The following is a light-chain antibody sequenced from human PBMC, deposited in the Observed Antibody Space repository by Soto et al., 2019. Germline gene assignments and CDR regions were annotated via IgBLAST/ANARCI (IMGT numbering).Light chain of an antibody. J-gene: IGKJ4*01. CDR3: QQYEAYPLT. Sequence: DIQLTQSPSTLSASVGDRVTITCRASQSISSWLAWYQQKPGKAPKLLVYKAFSLESGVPSRFSGSGSATEFTLTITTLQPDDFATYYCQQYEAYPLTFGGGTKVEI. CDR1: QSISSW. V-gene: IGKV1-5*03. CDR2: KAF.